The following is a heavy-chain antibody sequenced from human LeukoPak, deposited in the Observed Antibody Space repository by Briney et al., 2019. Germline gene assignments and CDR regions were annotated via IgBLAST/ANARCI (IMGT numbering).Heavy chain of an antibody. V-gene: IGHV5-51*01. CDR3: ARSVGYCSGGSCYYDY. CDR1: GYSFTSYW. CDR2: VYPGDSDT. J-gene: IGHJ4*02. D-gene: IGHD2-15*01. Sequence: GESLKISCKGTGYSFTSYWIGWVRQMPGKGLEWMGIVYPGDSDTRYSPSFQGQVTISADKSISTAYLQWSSLKASDTAMYYCARSVGYCSGGSCYYDYWGQGTLVTVSS.